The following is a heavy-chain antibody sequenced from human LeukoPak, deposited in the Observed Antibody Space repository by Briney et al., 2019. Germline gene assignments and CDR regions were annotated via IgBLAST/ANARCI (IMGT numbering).Heavy chain of an antibody. CDR3: ARDVPPVAATPHYYYYMDV. CDR1: GGSISSSNYY. CDR2: IYYSGTP. V-gene: IGHV4-39*07. J-gene: IGHJ6*03. D-gene: IGHD2-15*01. Sequence: SETLSLTCTVSGGSISSSNYYWGWIRQPPGKGLEWIGSIYYSGTPYYNPSLKSRVTISVDTSKNQFSLKLSSVTAADTAVYYCARDVPPVAATPHYYYYMDVWGKGTTVTISS.